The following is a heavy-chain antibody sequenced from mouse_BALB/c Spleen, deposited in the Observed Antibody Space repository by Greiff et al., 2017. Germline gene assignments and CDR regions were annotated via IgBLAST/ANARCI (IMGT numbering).Heavy chain of an antibody. J-gene: IGHJ1*01. CDR2: ISNGGGST. CDR3: ARHGNYRYFDV. V-gene: IGHV5-12-2*01. Sequence: EVMLVESGGGLVQPGGSLKLSCAASGFTFSSYTMSWVRQTPEKRLEWVAYISNGGGSTYYPDTVKGRFTISRDNAKNTLYLQMSSLKSEDTAMYYCARHGNYRYFDVWGAGTTVTVSA. CDR1: GFTFSSYT.